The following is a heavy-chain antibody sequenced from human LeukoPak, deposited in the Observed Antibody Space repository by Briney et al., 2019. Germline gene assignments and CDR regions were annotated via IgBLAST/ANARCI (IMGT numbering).Heavy chain of an antibody. CDR2: IYYSGST. CDR3: ARERLRRDAFDI. V-gene: IGHV4-59*01. D-gene: IGHD2-8*01. J-gene: IGHJ3*02. CDR1: GGSIGSYY. Sequence: SETLSLTCTVSGGSIGSYYWSWIRQPPGKGLEWIGYIYYSGSTNYNPSLKSRVTISVDTSKNQFSLKLSSVTAADTAVYYCARERLRRDAFDIWGQGTMVTVSS.